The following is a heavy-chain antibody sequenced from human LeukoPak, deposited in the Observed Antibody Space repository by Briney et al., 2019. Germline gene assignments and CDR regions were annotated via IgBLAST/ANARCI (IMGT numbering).Heavy chain of an antibody. CDR1: GYTFTSYG. D-gene: IGHD6-6*01. V-gene: IGHV1-2*06. CDR2: INPNSGGT. CDR3: ARETYSSSSRWFDP. Sequence: ASVKVSCKASGYTFTSYGISWVRQAPGQGLEWMGRINPNSGGTNYAQKFQGRVTMTRDTSISTAYMELSRLRSDDTAVYYCARETYSSSSRWFDPWGQGTLVTVSS. J-gene: IGHJ5*02.